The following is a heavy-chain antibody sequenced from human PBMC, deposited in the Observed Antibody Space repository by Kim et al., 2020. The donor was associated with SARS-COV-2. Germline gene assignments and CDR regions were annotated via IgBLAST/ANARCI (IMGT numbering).Heavy chain of an antibody. J-gene: IGHJ4*02. CDR2: INHSGST. CDR1: GGSFSGYY. CDR3: ARGIAARRY. V-gene: IGHV4-34*01. Sequence: SETLSLTCAVYGGSFSGYYWSWIRQPPGKGLEWIGEINHSGSTNYNPSLKSRVTISVDTSKNQFSLKLSSVTAADTAVYYCARGIAARRYWGQGTLVTVSS. D-gene: IGHD6-6*01.